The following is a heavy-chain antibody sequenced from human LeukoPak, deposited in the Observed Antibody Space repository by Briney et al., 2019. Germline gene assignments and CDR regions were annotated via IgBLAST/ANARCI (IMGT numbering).Heavy chain of an antibody. CDR3: ARGSGAYYYDSSGYFYLGPYFDY. V-gene: IGHV4-34*01. CDR2: INHSGST. D-gene: IGHD3-22*01. Sequence: SETLSLTCAVYGGSFSGYYWSWIRQPPGKGLEWIGEINHSGSTNYNPSLKIRVTISVDTSKNQFSLKLSSVSAADTAVYYCARGSGAYYYDSSGYFYLGPYFDYWGQGTLVTVSS. CDR1: GGSFSGYY. J-gene: IGHJ4*02.